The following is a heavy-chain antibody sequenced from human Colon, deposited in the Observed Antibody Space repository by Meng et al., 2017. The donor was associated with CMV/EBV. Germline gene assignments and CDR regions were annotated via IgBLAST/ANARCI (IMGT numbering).Heavy chain of an antibody. CDR2: ISPYRGDT. V-gene: IGHV1-18*01. CDR1: GYSFRNYA. J-gene: IGHJ5*02. CDR3: AREGVGRWFDP. Sequence: ASVKVSCKASGYSFRNYAISWVRLAPGQGLEWMGWISPYRGDTNYAQKFRGRVIMSTDTPTSTAYMELRSLRPDDTAVYYCAREGVGRWFDPWGQGTLVTVSS.